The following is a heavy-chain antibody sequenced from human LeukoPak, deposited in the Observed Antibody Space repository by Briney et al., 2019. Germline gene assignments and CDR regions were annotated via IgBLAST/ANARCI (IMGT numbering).Heavy chain of an antibody. D-gene: IGHD6-6*01. Sequence: PGGSLRLSCAASGFTFSSYAMHWVRQAPGKGLEWVAVISYDGSNKYYADSVKGRFTISRDNSKNTLYLQMNSLRAEDTAVYYCAQLATAKVVDYWGQGTLVTVSS. CDR1: GFTFSSYA. J-gene: IGHJ4*02. CDR3: AQLATAKVVDY. CDR2: ISYDGSNK. V-gene: IGHV3-30-3*01.